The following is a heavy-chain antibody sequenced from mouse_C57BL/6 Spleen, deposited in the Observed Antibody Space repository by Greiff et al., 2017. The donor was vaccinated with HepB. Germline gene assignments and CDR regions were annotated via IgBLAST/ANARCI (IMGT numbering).Heavy chain of an antibody. CDR1: GYSFTGYY. Sequence: VQLKESGPELVKPGASVKISCKASGYSFTGYYMNWVKQSPEKSLEWIGEINPSTGGTTYNQKFKAKATLTVDKSSSTAYMQLKSLTSEDSAVYYCARTNLYYFDYWGQGTTLTVSS. V-gene: IGHV1-42*01. J-gene: IGHJ2*01. CDR2: INPSTGGT. CDR3: ARTNLYYFDY. D-gene: IGHD1-3*01.